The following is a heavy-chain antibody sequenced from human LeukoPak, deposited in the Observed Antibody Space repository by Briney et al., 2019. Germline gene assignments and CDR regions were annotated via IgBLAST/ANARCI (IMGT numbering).Heavy chain of an antibody. Sequence: ASETLSLTCAVYGGSFSGYYWSWIRQPPGKGLEWIGEINHSGSTNYNPSLKSRVTISVDTSKNQFSLKLSSVTAADTAVYYCARTVILWFGELLRNAFDIWGQGTMVTVSS. CDR3: ARTVILWFGELLRNAFDI. D-gene: IGHD3-10*01. J-gene: IGHJ3*02. CDR2: INHSGST. V-gene: IGHV4-34*01. CDR1: GGSFSGYY.